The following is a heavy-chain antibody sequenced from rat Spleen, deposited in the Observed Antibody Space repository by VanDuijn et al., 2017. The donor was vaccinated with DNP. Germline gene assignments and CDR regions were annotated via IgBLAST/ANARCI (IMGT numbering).Heavy chain of an antibody. D-gene: IGHD4-1*01. Sequence: EVQVMESGGGLVQPGKSLKLSCAASGFSFSNHGMAWVRQAPTKGLEWVASISNSGDTTHYRDSVKGRFTISRDASKSTLYLQMDSLRSEEKATYYCARQSTGYAMDAWGQGTSVTVSS. J-gene: IGHJ4*01. CDR3: ARQSTGYAMDA. V-gene: IGHV5S11*01. CDR1: GFSFSNHG. CDR2: ISNSGDTT.